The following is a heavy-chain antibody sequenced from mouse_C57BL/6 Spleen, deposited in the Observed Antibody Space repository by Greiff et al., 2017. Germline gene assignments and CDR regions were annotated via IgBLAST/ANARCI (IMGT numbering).Heavy chain of an antibody. CDR2: ISSGSSTI. CDR1: GFTFSDYG. Sequence: EVQLEQSGAGLVKPGASLKLSCAASGFTFSDYGMHWVRQAPEKGLEWVGYISSGSSTIYYADKVKGRVTISRDNAKNTRCLQMSSLRSEDTAMYYCARSYGNWGYAMDYWGQGTSVTVSS. CDR3: ARSYGNWGYAMDY. V-gene: IGHV5-17*01. J-gene: IGHJ4*01. D-gene: IGHD2-1*01.